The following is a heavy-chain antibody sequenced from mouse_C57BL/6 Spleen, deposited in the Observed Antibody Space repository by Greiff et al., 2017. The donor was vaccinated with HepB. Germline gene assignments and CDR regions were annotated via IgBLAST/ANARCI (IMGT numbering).Heavy chain of an antibody. CDR1: GYTFTSYW. CDR3: ARGGLLFAY. J-gene: IGHJ3*01. D-gene: IGHD6-2*01. CDR2: IDPSDSYT. V-gene: IGHV1-50*01. Sequence: QVQLQQPGAELVKPGASVKLSCKASGYTFTSYWMQWVKQRPGQGLEWIGEIDPSDSYTNYNQKFKGKATLTVDTSSSTAYMQLRSLTSEDSAVYYCARGGLLFAYWGQGTLVTVSA.